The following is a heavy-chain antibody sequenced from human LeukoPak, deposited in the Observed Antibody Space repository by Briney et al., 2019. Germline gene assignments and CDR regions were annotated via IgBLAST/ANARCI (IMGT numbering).Heavy chain of an antibody. Sequence: GGSLRLSCAASGFTFSSYAMSWVRQAPGKGLEWVSAISGSGGSTYYADSVKGRFTISRDNSKNTLYLQMNRLRAEDTAVYYCAKGDYYDSSLSSFDYWGPGTLVSVSS. D-gene: IGHD3-22*01. J-gene: IGHJ4*02. CDR2: ISGSGGST. CDR3: AKGDYYDSSLSSFDY. V-gene: IGHV3-23*01. CDR1: GFTFSSYA.